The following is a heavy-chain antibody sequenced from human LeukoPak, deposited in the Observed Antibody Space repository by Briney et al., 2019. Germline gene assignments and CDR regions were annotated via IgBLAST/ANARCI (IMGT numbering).Heavy chain of an antibody. CDR2: IWYDGSNK. D-gene: IGHD1-26*01. CDR1: GFTFSSYG. CDR3: ARDLRPRWELPYYYYYGMDV. J-gene: IGHJ6*02. V-gene: IGHV3-33*01. Sequence: GGSLRLSCAASGFTFSSYGMHWVRQAPGKGLEWVAVIWYDGSNKYYADSVKGRFTISRDNSKNTLYLQMNSLRAEDTAVYYCARDLRPRWELPYYYYYGMDVWGQGTTVTVSS.